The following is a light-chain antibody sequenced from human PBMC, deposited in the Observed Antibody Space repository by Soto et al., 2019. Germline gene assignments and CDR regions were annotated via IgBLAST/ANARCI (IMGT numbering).Light chain of an antibody. V-gene: IGLV2-14*01. CDR2: DVS. Sequence: QSALTQPASVSGSPGQSITISCTGTSSDVGGYNYVSWYQQHPGKAPKLMIYDVSNRPSGVSNRFSGSKSGNTASLTISGLQAEDGAEYYFSSYSSSSWDVFGTGTKLTVL. J-gene: IGLJ1*01. CDR3: SSYSSSSWDV. CDR1: SSDVGGYNY.